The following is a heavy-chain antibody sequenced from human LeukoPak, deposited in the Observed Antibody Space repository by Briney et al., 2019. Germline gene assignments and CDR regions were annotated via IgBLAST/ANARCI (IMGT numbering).Heavy chain of an antibody. CDR2: IYYSGST. CDR1: GGSISSGGYY. Sequence: SETLSVTCTVSGGSISSGGYYWSWIRQHPGKGLEWIGYIYYSGSTYYNPSLKSRVTISVDTSKNQFSPKLSSVTAADTAVYYCARMTTVSLGAFDIWGQGTMVTVSS. CDR3: ARMTTVSLGAFDI. D-gene: IGHD4-17*01. J-gene: IGHJ3*02. V-gene: IGHV4-31*03.